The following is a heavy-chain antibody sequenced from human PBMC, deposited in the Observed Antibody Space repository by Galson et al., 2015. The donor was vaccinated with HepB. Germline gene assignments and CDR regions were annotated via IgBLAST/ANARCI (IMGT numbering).Heavy chain of an antibody. V-gene: IGHV1-46*03. CDR3: ARDPGSIAAAGYFDY. CDR1: GYTFTSYY. D-gene: IGHD6-13*01. J-gene: IGHJ4*02. Sequence: SVKVSCKASGYTFTSYYMHWVRQAPGQGLEWMGIINPSGGSTSYAQKFQGRVAMTRDTSTSTVYMELSSLRSEDTAAYYCARDPGSIAAAGYFDYWGQGTLVTVSS. CDR2: INPSGGST.